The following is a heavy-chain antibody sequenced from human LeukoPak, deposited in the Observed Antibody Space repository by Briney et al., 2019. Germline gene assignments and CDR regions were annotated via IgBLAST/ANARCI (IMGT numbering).Heavy chain of an antibody. J-gene: IGHJ3*02. CDR1: NGSISTTY. CDR2: IHYSGNT. Sequence: TSETLSLTCSVSNGSISTTYWSWIRQPPGKGLEWIGNIHYSGNTNYNSSLKSRVTISVDTSKNQCSLKLSSVTTADTAVYYCTRSTNLEALDIWGQGTMVTVSS. CDR3: TRSTNLEALDI. D-gene: IGHD2-8*01. V-gene: IGHV4-59*01.